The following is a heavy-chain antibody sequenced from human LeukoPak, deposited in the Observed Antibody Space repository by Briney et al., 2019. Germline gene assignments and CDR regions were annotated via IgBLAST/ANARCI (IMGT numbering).Heavy chain of an antibody. V-gene: IGHV3-73*01. D-gene: IGHD6-13*01. CDR3: TREVGSWYYYYYYYMDV. J-gene: IGHJ6*03. CDR1: GFTFSGSA. CDR2: IRSKANSYAT. Sequence: GGSLRLSCAASGFTFSGSAMHWVRQASGKGLGWVGRIRSKANSYATAYAASVKGRFTISRDDSKNTAYLQMNSLKTEDTAVYDCTREVGSWYYYYYYYMDVWGKGTTVTVSS.